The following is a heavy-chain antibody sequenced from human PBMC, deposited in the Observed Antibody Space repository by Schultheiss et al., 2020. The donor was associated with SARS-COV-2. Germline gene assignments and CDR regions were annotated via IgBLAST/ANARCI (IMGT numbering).Heavy chain of an antibody. J-gene: IGHJ5*02. CDR2: IIPILGIA. CDR1: GYTFTSYG. CDR3: ARGGPYGDYPWFDP. Sequence: KISCKASGYTFTSYGISWVRQAPGQGLEWMGRIIPILGIANYAQKFQGRVTITADKSTSTAYMELSSLRSEDTAVYYCARGGPYGDYPWFDPWGQGTLVTVSS. V-gene: IGHV1-69*04. D-gene: IGHD4-17*01.